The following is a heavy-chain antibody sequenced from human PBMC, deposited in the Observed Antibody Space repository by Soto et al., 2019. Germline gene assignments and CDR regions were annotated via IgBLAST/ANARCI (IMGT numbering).Heavy chain of an antibody. V-gene: IGHV4-59*01. D-gene: IGHD6-19*01. CDR1: GGSISSYY. J-gene: IGHJ6*02. Sequence: SETLSLTCTVSGGSISSYYWSWIRQPPGKGLEWIGYIYYSGSTNYNPSLKSRVTISVDTSKNQFSLKLSSVTAADTAVYYCARAGIAVAGPARDYYYYGMDVWGQGTTVTVSS. CDR3: ARAGIAVAGPARDYYYYGMDV. CDR2: IYYSGST.